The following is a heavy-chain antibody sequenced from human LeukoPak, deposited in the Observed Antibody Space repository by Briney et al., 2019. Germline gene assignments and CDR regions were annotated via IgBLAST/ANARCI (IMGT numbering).Heavy chain of an antibody. Sequence: GGSLRLSCAASGFTFTSYAMSWVRQAPGKGLEWVSTISGSGGSTYYADSVKGRFTISRDNSKNTLYLQMSSLTAEDTAIYYCAKNRDGYNFRLDFWGQGTLVTVSS. CDR1: GFTFTSYA. V-gene: IGHV3-23*01. CDR2: ISGSGGST. D-gene: IGHD5-24*01. CDR3: AKNRDGYNFRLDF. J-gene: IGHJ4*02.